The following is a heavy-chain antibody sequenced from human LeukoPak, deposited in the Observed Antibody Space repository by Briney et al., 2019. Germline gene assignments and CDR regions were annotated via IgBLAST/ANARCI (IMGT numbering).Heavy chain of an antibody. CDR1: GFTFNDYA. V-gene: IGHV3-30-3*01. CDR3: ARDLSKYQQLGDY. J-gene: IGHJ4*02. D-gene: IGHD6-13*01. CDR2: ISYDGYDK. Sequence: PGGSLRLSCAASGFTFNDYALYWVRQAPGKGLEWVTLISYDGYDKSYADSVRGRFTISRDNSRNTLYLQMDSLRAEDTAVYYCARDLSKYQQLGDYWGQGTLVTVSS.